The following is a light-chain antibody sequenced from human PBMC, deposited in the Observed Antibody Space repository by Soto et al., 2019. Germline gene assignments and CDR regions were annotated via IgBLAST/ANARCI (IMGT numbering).Light chain of an antibody. J-gene: IGLJ3*02. CDR2: DVN. CDR3: SSYAGASILP. CDR1: SSDIVLYNY. V-gene: IGLV2-11*01. Sequence: QSALTQPRSVSGSPGQAVTISCTETSSDIVLYNYVSWYQQHPGKAPKLIIYDVNQRPSGVSDRFSGSKSGNTASLTISGLQADDEADYDCSSYAGASILPFGGGPKLTVL.